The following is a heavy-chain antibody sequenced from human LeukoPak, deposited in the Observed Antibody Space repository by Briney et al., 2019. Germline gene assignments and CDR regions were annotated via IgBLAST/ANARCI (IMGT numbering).Heavy chain of an antibody. D-gene: IGHD1-26*01. CDR3: AKRAQYNGNYPLDY. Sequence: GGSLRLSCAASGFTFSSYWMTWVRQAPGKGLEWVANIKQDGSKKNYVDSVKGRFTISRDNAKNSLYLQMNSLRAEDTALYFCAKRAQYNGNYPLDYWGQGTLVTVSS. J-gene: IGHJ4*02. CDR2: IKQDGSKK. CDR1: GFTFSSYW. V-gene: IGHV3-7*03.